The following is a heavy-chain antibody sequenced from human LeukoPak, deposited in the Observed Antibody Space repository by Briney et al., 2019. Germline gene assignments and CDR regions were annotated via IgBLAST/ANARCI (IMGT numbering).Heavy chain of an antibody. Sequence: GGSLRLSCAASGFTFSSYGMHWVRQAPGKGLEWVAVISYDGSNKYYADSVKGRFTISRDNSKNTLYLQMNSLRAEDTAVCYCAKDGKVPDNFDYWGQGTLVTVSS. CDR3: AKDGKVPDNFDY. D-gene: IGHD2-2*01. CDR2: ISYDGSNK. CDR1: GFTFSSYG. V-gene: IGHV3-30*18. J-gene: IGHJ4*02.